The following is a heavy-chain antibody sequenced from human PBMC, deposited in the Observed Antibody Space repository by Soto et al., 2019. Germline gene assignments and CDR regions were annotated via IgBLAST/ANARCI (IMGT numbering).Heavy chain of an antibody. J-gene: IGHJ5*02. V-gene: IGHV3-23*01. D-gene: IGHD1-26*01. CDR3: VRTIVGATKGGWFDP. CDR2: FSGRDATT. CDR1: GFTFRSYT. Sequence: EVQLSESGGGLVQPGGSLRLSCAASGFTFRSYTMSWVRQAPGKGLAWVSSFSGRDATTYYADSVKGRFTISRDNSKNTLYLQMNSLRAEDTALYFCVRTIVGATKGGWFDPWGQGALVTVSS.